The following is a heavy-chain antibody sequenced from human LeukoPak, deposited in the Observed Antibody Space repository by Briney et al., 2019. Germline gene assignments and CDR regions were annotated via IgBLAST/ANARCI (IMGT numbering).Heavy chain of an antibody. V-gene: IGHV4-39*01. J-gene: IGHJ4*02. CDR3: ARLTAAGTVDY. Sequence: SETLSLTCTVSGGSISCSSCYWGWLRQPPGRGLEWVASIYYSGSTYYNPSLKSRVTISVDTSKNQFSLKLSSVTAADTALYYCARLTAAGTVDYWGQGSLVTVSS. CDR1: GGSISCSSCY. D-gene: IGHD6-13*01. CDR2: IYYSGST.